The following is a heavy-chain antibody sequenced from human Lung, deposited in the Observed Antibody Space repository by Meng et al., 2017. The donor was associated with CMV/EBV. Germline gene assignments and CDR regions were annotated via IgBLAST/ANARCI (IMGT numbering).Heavy chain of an antibody. V-gene: IGHV3-21*01. J-gene: IGHJ4*02. CDR1: GFSFSSDT. CDR2: ISSSSYYI. Sequence: SGFSFSSDTMNWVRQTPGKGLEWVSSISSSSYYIYYADSVKGRFTISRDNAQNSLFLQMNSLTVDDTAIYYCARGAMGITVVRGVIIWGQGTLVTVSS. D-gene: IGHD3-10*01. CDR3: ARGAMGITVVRGVII.